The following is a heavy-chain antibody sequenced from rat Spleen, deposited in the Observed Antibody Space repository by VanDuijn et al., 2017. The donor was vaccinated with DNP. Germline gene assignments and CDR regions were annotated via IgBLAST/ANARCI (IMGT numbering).Heavy chain of an antibody. Sequence: EVQLVESGGGLVQPGRSLKLSCAASGFTFSDYNMAWVRQAPAKGLEWVAAISPGGGTFYGDSVKGRFTISRDNAKTTLYLQMNSLRSEDTATYYCASFNWPAPWSQGTSVTVSS. CDR1: GFTFSDYN. CDR3: ASFNWPAP. D-gene: IGHD3-6*01. CDR2: ISPGGGT. V-gene: IGHV5-22*01. J-gene: IGHJ4*01.